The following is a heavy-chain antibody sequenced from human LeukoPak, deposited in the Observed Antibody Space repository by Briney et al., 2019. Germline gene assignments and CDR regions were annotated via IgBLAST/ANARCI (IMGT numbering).Heavy chain of an antibody. CDR3: ARERSIVVVPAAIAHNWFDP. Sequence: PGGSLRLSCAASGFTFSCYSMNWVRQAPGKGLEWVSYISSSSSTIYYADSVKGRFTISRDNAKNSLYLQMNSLRAEDTAVYYCARERSIVVVPAAIAHNWFDPWGQGTLVTVSS. D-gene: IGHD2-2*02. CDR1: GFTFSCYS. CDR2: ISSSSSTI. J-gene: IGHJ5*02. V-gene: IGHV3-48*04.